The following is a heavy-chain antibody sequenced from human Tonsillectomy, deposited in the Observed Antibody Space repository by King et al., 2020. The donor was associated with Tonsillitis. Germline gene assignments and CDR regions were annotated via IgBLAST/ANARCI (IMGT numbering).Heavy chain of an antibody. Sequence: VQLVESGGGVVQPGGSLRLSCAASGFIFNDYGMHWLRQAPGKGLEWVSYIRYDGTNRYFADSVEGRFTISGDNSKNTLFLQMNSLRSEDTAVYYCATAGYASGWIFDSWGQGTLVTVSS. V-gene: IGHV3-30*02. J-gene: IGHJ4*02. CDR2: IRYDGTNR. CDR1: GFIFNDYG. CDR3: ATAGYASGWIFDS. D-gene: IGHD6-19*01.